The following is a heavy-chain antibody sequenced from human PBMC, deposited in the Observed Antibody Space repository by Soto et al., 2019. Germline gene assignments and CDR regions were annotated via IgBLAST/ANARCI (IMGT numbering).Heavy chain of an antibody. J-gene: IGHJ4*02. CDR3: AQDRGWGVVSPSHDY. CDR1: GFTFRNFV. CDR2: IRGTGGET. Sequence: EVQLLASGGGIVQPGGSLRVSCVASGFTFRNFVMSWVRQAPGKGLEWVSAIRGTGGETFYADSVKGRFTISRDNSKNTLYLQMNSLRDEDTALSCCAQDRGWGVVSPSHDYWGQGNLVTVSS. D-gene: IGHD2-21*01. V-gene: IGHV3-23*01.